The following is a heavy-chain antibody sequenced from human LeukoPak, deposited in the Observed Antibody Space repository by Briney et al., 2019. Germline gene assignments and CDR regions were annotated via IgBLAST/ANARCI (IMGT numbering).Heavy chain of an antibody. Sequence: GGSLRLSCAASGFTFSDYYMSWIRQAPGKGLEWVSSISSSSSYIYYADSVKGRFTISRDNAKNSLYLQMNSLRAEDTAVYYCARDRDYGDNDAFDIWGQGTMVTVSS. CDR3: ARDRDYGDNDAFDI. CDR2: ISSSSSYI. CDR1: GFTFSDYY. D-gene: IGHD4-17*01. V-gene: IGHV3-11*06. J-gene: IGHJ3*02.